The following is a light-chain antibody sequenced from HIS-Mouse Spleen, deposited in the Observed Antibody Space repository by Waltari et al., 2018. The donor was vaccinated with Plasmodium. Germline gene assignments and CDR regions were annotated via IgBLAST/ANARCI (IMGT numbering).Light chain of an antibody. V-gene: IGLV2-23*01. Sequence: QSALTQPASVSGSPGQSITISRTGTRSDVGRYNLVSCYQQHPGNAPKLMIYEGSKRPSGVSNRFSGSKSGNTASLTISGLQAEDEADYYCCSYAGSRMVFGGGTKLTVL. CDR2: EGS. J-gene: IGLJ2*01. CDR3: CSYAGSRMV. CDR1: RSDVGRYNL.